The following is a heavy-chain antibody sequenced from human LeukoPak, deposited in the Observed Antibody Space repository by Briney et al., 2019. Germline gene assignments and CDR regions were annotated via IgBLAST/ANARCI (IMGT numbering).Heavy chain of an antibody. CDR1: GFTVGDSY. J-gene: IGHJ4*02. V-gene: IGHV3-53*01. CDR2: IYSGGTT. D-gene: IGHD5-18*01. CDR3: AKGIHPIQLRHFDY. Sequence: PGGSLRLSCAASGFTVGDSYMSWVRQAPGKGLEWVSVIYSGGTTNYADSVKGRFTISRDNSKNTLYLQMNSLRAEDTAVYYCAKGIHPIQLRHFDYWGQGTLVTVSS.